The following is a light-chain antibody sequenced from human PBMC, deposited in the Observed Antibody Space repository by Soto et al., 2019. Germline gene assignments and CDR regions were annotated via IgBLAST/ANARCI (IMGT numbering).Light chain of an antibody. Sequence: QSALTQPASVSGFPGQSITISCTGTSSDIGLYDYVCWYQQHPGKAPKLIIYDVNIRPSGISYRFSGSKSGNTASLTVSGLQAEDEDYYYCRSDAVINTQVFGGGTKLTVL. CDR2: DVN. CDR1: SSDIGLYDY. V-gene: IGLV2-14*01. J-gene: IGLJ2*01. CDR3: RSDAVINTQV.